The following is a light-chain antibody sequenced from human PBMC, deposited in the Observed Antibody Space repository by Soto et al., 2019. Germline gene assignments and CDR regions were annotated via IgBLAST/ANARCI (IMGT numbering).Light chain of an antibody. CDR3: QQTYRPPWT. CDR1: QNIRSY. Sequence: DIQMTQSPSSLSASVGDRVTITCRASQNIRSYVNWYQQKAGKAPNLLIYAAASLQSGVPSRFRGFGAGTDSTLTITSLQAEDFATCYCQQTYRPPWTFGQGTKVEVK. CDR2: AAA. J-gene: IGKJ1*01. V-gene: IGKV1-39*01.